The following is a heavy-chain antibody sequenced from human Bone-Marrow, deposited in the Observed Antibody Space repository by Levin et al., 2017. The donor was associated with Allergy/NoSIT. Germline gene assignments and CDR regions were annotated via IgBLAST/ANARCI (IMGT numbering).Heavy chain of an antibody. D-gene: IGHD6-19*01. J-gene: IGHJ4*02. V-gene: IGHV3-30-3*01. Sequence: PGGSLRLSCAASGFTFSSYAMHWVRQAPGKGLEWVAVISYDGSNKYYADSVKGRFTISRDNSKNTLYLQMNSLRAEDTAVYYCARAADSSGWPTGWGQGTLVTVSS. CDR1: GFTFSSYA. CDR3: ARAADSSGWPTG. CDR2: ISYDGSNK.